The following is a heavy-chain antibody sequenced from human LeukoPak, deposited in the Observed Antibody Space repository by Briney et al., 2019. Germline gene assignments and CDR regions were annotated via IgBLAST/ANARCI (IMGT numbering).Heavy chain of an antibody. CDR2: IYYTGTT. CDR1: GGSVRSSSYY. Sequence: PSETLSLTCTVSGGSVRSSSYYWDWIRQPPGKGLEWIGSIYYTGTTYYNPSLKSRVTMSVDTSKNQFFLNLSSVTAADTAVYYCARRSSYQLVDFDIWGQGTMVTVSS. CDR3: ARRSSYQLVDFDI. J-gene: IGHJ3*02. D-gene: IGHD1-1*01. V-gene: IGHV4-39*01.